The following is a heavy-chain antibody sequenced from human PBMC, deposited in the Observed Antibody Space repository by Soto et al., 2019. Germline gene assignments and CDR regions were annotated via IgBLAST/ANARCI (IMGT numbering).Heavy chain of an antibody. V-gene: IGHV1-2*02. Sequence: ASVKVSCKASGYTFTGYYMHWVRQAPGQGLEWMGWINPNSGGTNYAQKFQGRVTMTRDTSISTAYMELSRLRSDDTAVYYCARGNVGGGDIKYCSGMEVWGQGTTVTVSS. J-gene: IGHJ6*02. D-gene: IGHD3-10*01. CDR3: ARGNVGGGDIKYCSGMEV. CDR1: GYTFTGYY. CDR2: INPNSGGT.